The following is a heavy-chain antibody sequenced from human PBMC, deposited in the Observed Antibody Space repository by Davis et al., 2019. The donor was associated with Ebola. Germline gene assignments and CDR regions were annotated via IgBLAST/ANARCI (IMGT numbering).Heavy chain of an antibody. CDR1: GYTFTSYY. Sequence: ASVKVSCKASGYTFTSYYMHWVRQAPGQGLEWMGIINPSGGSTSYAQKFQGRVTMTRDTSASTAYMELSSLRSEDTAVYYCARDVGFSYSSGWYGWHAFDIWGQGTMVTVSS. CDR2: INPSGGST. CDR3: ARDVGFSYSSGWYGWHAFDI. D-gene: IGHD6-19*01. V-gene: IGHV1-46*01. J-gene: IGHJ3*02.